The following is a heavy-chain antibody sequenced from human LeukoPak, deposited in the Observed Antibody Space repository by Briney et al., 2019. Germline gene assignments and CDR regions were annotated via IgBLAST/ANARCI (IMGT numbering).Heavy chain of an antibody. Sequence: PGGSLRLSCAASGFTFSSYAMSWVRQAPGKGLVWVSRINSDGSSTSYADSVKGRFTISRDNAKNTLYLQMNSLRAEDTAVYYCARRYYGSATYRLPYDYWGQGTLVTVSS. CDR1: GFTFSSYA. V-gene: IGHV3-74*01. CDR2: INSDGSST. D-gene: IGHD3-22*01. J-gene: IGHJ4*02. CDR3: ARRYYGSATYRLPYDY.